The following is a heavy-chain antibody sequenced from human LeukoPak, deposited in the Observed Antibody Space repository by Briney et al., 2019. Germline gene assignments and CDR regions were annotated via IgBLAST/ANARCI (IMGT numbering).Heavy chain of an antibody. Sequence: PGGSLRLSCSASGFTFSSHWMQWVRQAPGKGLVWVSRINSDGSTTGYADSVMGRFTISRDNAKNTLYLQMNSLRAEDTAVYYCARVIYSGWEGELSDWGQGTLVTVSS. CDR3: ARVIYSGWEGELSD. V-gene: IGHV3-74*01. CDR2: INSDGSTT. CDR1: GFTFSSHW. J-gene: IGHJ4*02. D-gene: IGHD6-19*01.